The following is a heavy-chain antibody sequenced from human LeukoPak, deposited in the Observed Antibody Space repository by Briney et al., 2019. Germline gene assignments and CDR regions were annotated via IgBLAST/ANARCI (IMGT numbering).Heavy chain of an antibody. J-gene: IGHJ4*02. V-gene: IGHV3-23*01. CDR3: AKRLAMTGTYHFDY. Sequence: GGSLRLSCAASGFTFDDYAMHWVRQAPGKGLEWVSRISGTGGTTFYADSVKGRFTISRDNSKNTLYLQMNSLRAEDTAVYYCAKRLAMTGTYHFDYWGQGTLVTVSS. CDR2: ISGTGGTT. CDR1: GFTFDDYA. D-gene: IGHD6-19*01.